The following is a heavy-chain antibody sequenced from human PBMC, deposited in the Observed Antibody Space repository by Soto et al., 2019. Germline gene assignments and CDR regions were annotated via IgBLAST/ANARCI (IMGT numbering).Heavy chain of an antibody. CDR1: GGSTSSGGYS. V-gene: IGHV4-30-4*01. J-gene: IGHJ4*02. CDR2: IYDGGAT. CDR3: ARGPSGDKVDY. Sequence: QVQLQESGPRLVKPPETLILTCTVSGGSTSSGGYSWSWIRQPPDKGLEWIGHIYDGGATYNNPSLKGRVTISVDTSMTQFSLKLKSVSAADTAVYYCARGPSGDKVDYWGQGILVTVSS. D-gene: IGHD7-27*01.